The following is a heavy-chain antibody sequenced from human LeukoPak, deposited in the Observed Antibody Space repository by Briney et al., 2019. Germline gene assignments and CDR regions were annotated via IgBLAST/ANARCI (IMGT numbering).Heavy chain of an antibody. D-gene: IGHD3/OR15-3a*01. CDR3: VREGPRGLAFDI. CDR1: GFTFRSHD. J-gene: IGHJ3*02. CDR2: ISASGGST. Sequence: PGGSLRLSCAASGFTFRSHDMSWVSQAPGKGLEWVSGISASGGSTFYADSVKGRFTISRDNSKNTLYLQMNGLRVEDTAVYYCVREGPRGLAFDIWGQGTMVTVSS. V-gene: IGHV3-23*01.